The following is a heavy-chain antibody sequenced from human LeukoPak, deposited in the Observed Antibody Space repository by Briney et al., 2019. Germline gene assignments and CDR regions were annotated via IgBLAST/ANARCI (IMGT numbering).Heavy chain of an antibody. CDR1: GGSISSYY. CDR3: ASNYYGSGSLDY. Sequence: SETLSLTCTVSGGSISSYYWSWIRQPPGKGLEWIGYIYYSGSTNYNPSLKSRVTISVDTSKNQFSLKLSSVTAADTAVYYCASNYYGSGSLDYSGQGNLVTVSS. V-gene: IGHV4-59*08. D-gene: IGHD3-10*01. CDR2: IYYSGST. J-gene: IGHJ4*02.